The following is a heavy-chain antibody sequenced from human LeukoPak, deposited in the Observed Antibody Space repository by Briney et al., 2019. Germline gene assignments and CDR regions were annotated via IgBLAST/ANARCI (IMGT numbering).Heavy chain of an antibody. CDR3: AXXXXSSGWYYFDY. CDR1: GGSISSYY. Sequence: SETLSLTCTVSGGSISSYYWSWIRQPPGKGLEGIGYIYYSGSTNYNPSLKSRVTISVDTSKNQFSLPLGSVTAADTAGDSLAXXXXSSGWYYFDYWGQGTLVTVSS. J-gene: IGHJ4*02. CDR2: IYYSGST. D-gene: IGHD6-19*01. V-gene: IGHV4-59*08.